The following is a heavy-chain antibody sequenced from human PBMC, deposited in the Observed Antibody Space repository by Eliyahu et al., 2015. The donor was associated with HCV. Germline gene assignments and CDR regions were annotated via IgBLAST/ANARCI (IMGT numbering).Heavy chain of an antibody. V-gene: IGHV4-59*01. Sequence: QVQLQESGPGLVKSSETLSLTCTVSGGSXTTYYWSWIRQPPGKGLEWIGYIHYSGXTNYNPSLKSRVTISLDTSRNQFSLNLTSVTAADTAMYYCASGGGGIAVTGTGGWFDPWGQGTLVTVSS. D-gene: IGHD6-19*01. CDR3: ASGGGGIAVTGTGGWFDP. J-gene: IGHJ5*02. CDR1: GGSXTTYY. CDR2: IHYSGXT.